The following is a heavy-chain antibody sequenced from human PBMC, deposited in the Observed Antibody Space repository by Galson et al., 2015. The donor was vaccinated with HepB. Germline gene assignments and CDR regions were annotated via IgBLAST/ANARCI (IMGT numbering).Heavy chain of an antibody. CDR3: AKDPLGSYKSSYFDY. V-gene: IGHV3-23*01. CDR1: GFTFSSYA. D-gene: IGHD1-1*01. J-gene: IGHJ4*02. Sequence: SLRLSCAASGFTFSSYAMSWVRQAPGKGLEWVSAISGSGGSTYYADSVKGRFTISRDNSKNTLYLQMNSPRAEDTAVYYCAKDPLGSYKSSYFDYWGQGTLVTVSS. CDR2: ISGSGGST.